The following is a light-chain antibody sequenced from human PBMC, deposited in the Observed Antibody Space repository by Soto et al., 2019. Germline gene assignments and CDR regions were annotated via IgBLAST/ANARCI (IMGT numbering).Light chain of an antibody. CDR1: QSVSNNY. CDR3: QQYAASPRT. CDR2: VAS. Sequence: EVVLTQSPGTLSLSPRERATLSCRASQSVSNNYLAWYQHKPGQAPRLLIYVASNRAPGIPDRFSGSGSGPDVPLTISRLEPEEFAVYYCQQYAASPRTFDQGTLVEVK. V-gene: IGKV3-20*01. J-gene: IGKJ1*01.